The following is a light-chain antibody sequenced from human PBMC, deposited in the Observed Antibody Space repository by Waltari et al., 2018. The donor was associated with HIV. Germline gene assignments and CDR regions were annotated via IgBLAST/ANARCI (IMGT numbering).Light chain of an antibody. CDR1: SSDVGGYNL. J-gene: IGLJ2*01. Sequence: QSALTPPASVSGSPGQSITISCTGTSSDVGGYNLVSWYQQHPGKAPKLMIYEVSKRPSGVSNRFSGSKSGNTVSLTISGLQAEDEADYYCCAYAGSTTYVIFGGGTKLTVL. CDR2: EVS. V-gene: IGLV2-23*02. CDR3: CAYAGSTTYVI.